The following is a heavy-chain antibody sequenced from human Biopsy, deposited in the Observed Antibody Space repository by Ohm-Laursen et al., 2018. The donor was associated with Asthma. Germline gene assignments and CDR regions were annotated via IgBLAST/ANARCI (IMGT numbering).Heavy chain of an antibody. J-gene: IGHJ4*02. CDR2: ISYDGNHK. D-gene: IGHD5-12*01. Sequence: SLRLSCTASGFMFSSFGMHWVRQAPGKGLEWVAVISYDGNHKFYEDSVKGRFTISRDNSKNTLYLQMNSLRTEDTAVYYCAKRRGYSGHDNDYWGQGTLVIVSP. CDR1: GFMFSSFG. CDR3: AKRRGYSGHDNDY. V-gene: IGHV3-30*18.